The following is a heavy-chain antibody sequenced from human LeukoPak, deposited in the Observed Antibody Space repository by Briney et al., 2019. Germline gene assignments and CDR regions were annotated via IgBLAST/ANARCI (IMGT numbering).Heavy chain of an antibody. Sequence: GSLRLSCAASGFTFSDYYMSWIRQAPGKGLEWVSYISSSSSYTNYADSVKGRFTISRDNAKNSLYLQMNSLRAEDTAVYYCARGGRWFGESSLHYWGQGTLVTVSS. D-gene: IGHD3-10*01. CDR1: GFTFSDYY. J-gene: IGHJ4*02. V-gene: IGHV3-11*06. CDR2: ISSSSSYT. CDR3: ARGGRWFGESSLHY.